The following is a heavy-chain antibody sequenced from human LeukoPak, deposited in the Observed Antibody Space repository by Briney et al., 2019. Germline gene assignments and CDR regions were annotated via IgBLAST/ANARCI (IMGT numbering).Heavy chain of an antibody. J-gene: IGHJ4*02. V-gene: IGHV3-23*01. D-gene: IGHD3-22*01. CDR2: ISGGGTNT. Sequence: GGSLRLSCAVSGFTFSSYAMNWVRKAPGKGPEWVSAISGGGTNTYYADSVKGRFIIFRDNSKNTLSLQMNSLRAEDTAVYYCASRNDYYDSSGYYHYWGQGTLVTVSS. CDR3: ASRNDYYDSSGYYHY. CDR1: GFTFSSYA.